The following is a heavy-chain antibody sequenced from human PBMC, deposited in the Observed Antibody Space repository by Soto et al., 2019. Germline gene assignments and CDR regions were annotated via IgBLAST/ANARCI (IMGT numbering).Heavy chain of an antibody. Sequence: PRGSLRPACEATGFAFASHEMNLIRQTPVKRLEWIAKISGSGSTINYADSVKGRFTISRDNVQRTLHLQMDSLRVEDTGVYYCARGGVYWGRGTLVTVSS. D-gene: IGHD2-8*01. CDR3: ARGGVY. CDR1: GFAFASHE. CDR2: ISGSGSTI. V-gene: IGHV3-48*03. J-gene: IGHJ1*01.